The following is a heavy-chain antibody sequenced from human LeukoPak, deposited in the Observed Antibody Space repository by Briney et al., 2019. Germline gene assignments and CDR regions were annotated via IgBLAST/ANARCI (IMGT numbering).Heavy chain of an antibody. CDR1: GFTFSSYA. CDR2: ISGSGGST. CDR3: ARDRMGTYYDSSGYHYHDY. J-gene: IGHJ4*02. Sequence: GGSLRLSCAASGFTFSSYAMSWVRQAPGKGLEWVSAISGSGGSTYYADSVKGRFTISRDNSKNTLYLQMNSLRAEDTAVYYCARDRMGTYYDSSGYHYHDYWGQGTLVTVSS. V-gene: IGHV3-23*01. D-gene: IGHD3-22*01.